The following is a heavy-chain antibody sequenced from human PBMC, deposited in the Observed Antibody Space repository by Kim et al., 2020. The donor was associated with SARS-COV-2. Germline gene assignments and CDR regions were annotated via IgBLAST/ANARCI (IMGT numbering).Heavy chain of an antibody. V-gene: IGHV4-39*01. Sequence: SETLSLTCTVSGGSISSSSYYWGWIRQPPGKGLEWIGSIYYSGSTYYNPSLKSRVTISVDTSKNQFSLKLSSVTAADTAVYYCASRIVVVPAFDYWGQGTLVTVSS. CDR2: IYYSGST. CDR3: ASRIVVVPAFDY. CDR1: GGSISSSSYY. J-gene: IGHJ4*02. D-gene: IGHD2-2*01.